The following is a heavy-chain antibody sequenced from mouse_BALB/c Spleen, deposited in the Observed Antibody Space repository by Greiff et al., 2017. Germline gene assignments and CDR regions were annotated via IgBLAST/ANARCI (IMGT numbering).Heavy chain of an antibody. Sequence: QVQLQQSGAELVKPGASVKLSCKASGYTFTSYYMYWVKQRPGQGLEWIGGINPSNGGTNFNEKFKSKATLTVDKSSSTAYMQLSSLTSEDSAVYYCTRGSYAMDYWGQGTSVTVSS. CDR3: TRGSYAMDY. CDR1: GYTFTSYY. V-gene: IGHV1S81*02. J-gene: IGHJ4*01. CDR2: INPSNGGT.